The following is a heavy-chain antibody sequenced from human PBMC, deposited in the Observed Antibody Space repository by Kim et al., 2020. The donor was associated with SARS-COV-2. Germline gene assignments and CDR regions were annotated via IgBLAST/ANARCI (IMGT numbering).Heavy chain of an antibody. J-gene: IGHJ6*02. CDR2: INPNSGGT. D-gene: IGHD2-15*01. V-gene: IGHV1-2*05. CDR1: GYTFTGYY. CDR3: ARGPGAYCSGGSCYSFLDV. Sequence: ASVKVSCKASGYTFTGYYMHWVRQAPGQGLEWMGRINPNSGGTNYAQKFQGRVTMTRDTSISTAYMELSRLRSDDTVVYYCARGPGAYCSGGSCYSFLDVWGQGTTVTVSS.